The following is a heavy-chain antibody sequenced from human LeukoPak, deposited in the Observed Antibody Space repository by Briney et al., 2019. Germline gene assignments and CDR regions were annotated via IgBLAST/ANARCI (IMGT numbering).Heavy chain of an antibody. Sequence: GASVNVSCKTSGYTFTRHDIHWVRQCTGQGLEWMGWMNPNTGNAGYAQTFQGRVTMTRNTAISTAYMELSGLRSDDTAVFFCVRGFYGSETYYFDPWGQGTLVTVSS. CDR1: GYTFTRHD. CDR2: MNPNTGNA. J-gene: IGHJ4*02. D-gene: IGHD4-17*01. CDR3: VRGFYGSETYYFDP. V-gene: IGHV1-8*01.